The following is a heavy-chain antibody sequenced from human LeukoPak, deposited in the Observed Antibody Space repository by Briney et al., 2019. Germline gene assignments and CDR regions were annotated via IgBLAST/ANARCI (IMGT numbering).Heavy chain of an antibody. CDR2: IIPIFGTA. CDR3: ARVPVYCGGDCFWFDP. CDR1: GGTFSSYA. J-gene: IGHJ5*02. Sequence: SVKVSCKASGGTFSSYAISWVRQAPGQGLEWMGGIIPIFGTANYAQKFQGRVTITTDESTSTAYMELSSLRSEDTAVYYCARVPVYCGGDCFWFDPWGQGTLVTVSA. D-gene: IGHD2-21*02. V-gene: IGHV1-69*05.